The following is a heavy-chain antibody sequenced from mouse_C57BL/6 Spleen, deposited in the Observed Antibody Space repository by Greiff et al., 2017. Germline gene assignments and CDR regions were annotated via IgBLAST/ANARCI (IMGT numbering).Heavy chain of an antibody. Sequence: EVKLQESGTVLARPGASLKISCTASGFTFTSYCMYWVKQRPGQGLEWVGAISPGNSSTCYHDNVKGRANMSRDKAASTVYLEMSSLKTEDPAVYYCVSRGVAARNYWGQGTTLTVSS. CDR3: VSRGVAARNY. J-gene: IGHJ2*01. CDR2: ISPGNSST. D-gene: IGHD1-1*01. V-gene: IGHV1-5*01. CDR1: GFTFTSYC.